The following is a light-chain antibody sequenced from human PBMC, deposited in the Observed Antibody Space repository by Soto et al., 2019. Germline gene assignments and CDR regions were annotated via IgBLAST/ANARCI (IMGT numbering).Light chain of an antibody. V-gene: IGLV2-11*01. CDR1: SSDVGGYNY. CDR3: CSYAGSYTLV. CDR2: DVS. J-gene: IGLJ2*01. Sequence: QSALTQPRSVSGSPGQSVTISSTGTSSDVGGYNYVSWYQQHPGKAPKLMIYDVSKRPSGVPDRFSGSKSGNTASLTISGLQAEDEADYYYCSYAGSYTLVFGGGTKMTVL.